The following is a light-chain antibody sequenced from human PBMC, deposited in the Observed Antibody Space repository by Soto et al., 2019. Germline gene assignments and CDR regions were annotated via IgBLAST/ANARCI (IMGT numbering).Light chain of an antibody. CDR2: DVS. CDR1: SSDVGAYNY. J-gene: IGLJ3*02. V-gene: IGLV2-11*01. CDR3: CSYAGSYSWV. Sequence: QSALTQPRSVSGSPGQSVTISCTGTSSDVGAYNYVSWYQQHPGKAPKLMIYDVSQRPSGVPDRFSGSKSGNTASLIISGLQADDDADYFCCSYAGSYSWVFGGGTKVTVL.